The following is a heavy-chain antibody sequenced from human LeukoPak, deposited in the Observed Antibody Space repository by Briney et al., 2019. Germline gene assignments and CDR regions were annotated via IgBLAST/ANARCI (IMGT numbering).Heavy chain of an antibody. CDR2: FYYSGST. CDR3: ARRRSGTYYDY. D-gene: IGHD1-26*01. CDR1: GGSISNSSFY. J-gene: IGHJ4*02. Sequence: SETLSLTCTVSGGSISNSSFYWGWIRQPPGKGLEWIGSFYYSGSTYYNPPLKSRVTISVDTSKNQFSLRLSSVIASDTAVYFCARRRSGTYYDYWGQGTLVTVSS. V-gene: IGHV4-39*01.